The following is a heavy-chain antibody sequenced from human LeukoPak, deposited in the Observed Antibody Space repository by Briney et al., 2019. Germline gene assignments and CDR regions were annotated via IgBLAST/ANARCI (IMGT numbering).Heavy chain of an antibody. CDR2: MFLGDSTI. Sequence: GESLKISCQASGYSFTSFLIGWVRQMPGKGPEWMGIMFLGDSTIRYSPSFQGRVTISADTSISTSYLHWGSLGASDTAMYYCARAISSRYPFDSWGQGTLVTVSS. V-gene: IGHV5-51*01. CDR1: GYSFTSFL. CDR3: ARAISSRYPFDS. D-gene: IGHD3-3*02. J-gene: IGHJ5*01.